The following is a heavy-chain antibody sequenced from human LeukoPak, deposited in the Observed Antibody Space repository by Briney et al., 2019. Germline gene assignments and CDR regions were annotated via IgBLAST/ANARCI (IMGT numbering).Heavy chain of an antibody. CDR3: ARVDAAHYFDY. CDR1: GYTFTSYY. D-gene: IGHD2-15*01. CDR2: INPSGGST. V-gene: IGHV1-46*03. Sequence: GASVKVSGKASGYTFTSYYMHWVRQAPGQGLEWMGIINPSGGSTSYAQKFQGRVTMTRDTSTSTVYMELSSLRSEDTAVYYCARVDAAHYFDYWGQGTLVTVSS. J-gene: IGHJ4*02.